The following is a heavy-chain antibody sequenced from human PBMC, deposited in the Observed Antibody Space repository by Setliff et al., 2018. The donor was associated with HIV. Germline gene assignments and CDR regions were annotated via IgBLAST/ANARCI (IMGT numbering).Heavy chain of an antibody. CDR1: RYTFTGYY. Sequence: SVKVSCKASRYTFTGYYMHWVRQAPGQGLEWMGGIIPMFGTTNYAQKFQGRVTITADESTSTVYMELTSLRFEDTAVYYCARVGEMATIGYSYYYMDVWGKGTTVTVSS. CDR2: IIPMFGTT. V-gene: IGHV1-69*13. J-gene: IGHJ6*03. CDR3: ARVGEMATIGYSYYYMDV. D-gene: IGHD5-12*01.